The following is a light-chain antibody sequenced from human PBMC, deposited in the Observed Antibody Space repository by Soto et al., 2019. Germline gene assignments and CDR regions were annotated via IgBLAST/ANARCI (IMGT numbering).Light chain of an antibody. Sequence: EIVLTQSPATLSLSRGERATLSCRASQSVGDYLAWYQQQPGQPPRLLISDASNRAAGIPARFSGSGSGTDFTLTISSLEPEDVAVYYCQQRGNLYTFGQGTKLEIK. CDR1: QSVGDY. V-gene: IGKV3-11*01. J-gene: IGKJ2*01. CDR2: DAS. CDR3: QQRGNLYT.